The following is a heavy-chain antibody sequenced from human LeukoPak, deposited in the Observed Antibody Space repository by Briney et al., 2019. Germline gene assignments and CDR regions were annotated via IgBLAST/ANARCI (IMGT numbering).Heavy chain of an antibody. Sequence: SETLSLTCTLSGGSITTGTDYWSWIRQPAGKGLEWVGRIYTSGSTNYNPSLKSRVTISVDTPKNQFSLKLISVTAPDLAVYYCASESLEPPYYLDYWGQGTLVTVSS. CDR1: GGSITTGTDY. V-gene: IGHV4-61*02. CDR3: ASESLEPPYYLDY. J-gene: IGHJ4*02. D-gene: IGHD1-1*01. CDR2: IYTSGST.